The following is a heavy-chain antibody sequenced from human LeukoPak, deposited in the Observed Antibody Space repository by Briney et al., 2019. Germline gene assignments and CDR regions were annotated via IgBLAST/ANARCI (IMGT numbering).Heavy chain of an antibody. J-gene: IGHJ5*02. D-gene: IGHD3-22*01. Sequence: PSETLSLTCTVSGGSISSYYWSWIRQPAGKGLEWIGRIYTSGSTNYNPSLKSRVTMSVDTSKNQFSLKLSSVTAADTAVYYCARDHTYYYDSSGFNWFDPWGQGTLVTVSS. CDR1: GGSISSYY. CDR2: IYTSGST. V-gene: IGHV4-4*07. CDR3: ARDHTYYYDSSGFNWFDP.